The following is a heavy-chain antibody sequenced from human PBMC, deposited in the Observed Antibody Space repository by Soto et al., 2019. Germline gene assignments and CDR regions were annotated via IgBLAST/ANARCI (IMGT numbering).Heavy chain of an antibody. CDR3: ARDRRRHAFLQPYRYFDL. Sequence: KPSETLSLTCTVSGGSISSGGYYWSWIRQHPGKGLEWIGYIYYSGSTYYNPSLKSRVTISVDTSKNQFSLKLSSVTAADTAVYYCARDRRRHAFLQPYRYFDLWGRGTLVTVSS. CDR2: IYYSGST. V-gene: IGHV4-31*03. J-gene: IGHJ2*01. D-gene: IGHD4-4*01. CDR1: GGSISSGGYY.